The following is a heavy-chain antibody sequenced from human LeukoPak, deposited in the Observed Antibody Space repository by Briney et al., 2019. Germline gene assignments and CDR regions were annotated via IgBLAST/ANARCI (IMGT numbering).Heavy chain of an antibody. CDR2: ISSNGDKT. Sequence: GGSLRLSCAASGFHLKNYYMTWLRQAPGKGLEWISYISSNGDKTYYADSVKGRFTIFRDTAKNSLYLQMDSLRFEDTAIYYCARDRGYCNNAFCPLDQWGQGTLVSVSS. CDR1: GFHLKNYY. V-gene: IGHV3-11*01. J-gene: IGHJ4*02. CDR3: ARDRGYCNNAFCPLDQ. D-gene: IGHD2-8*01.